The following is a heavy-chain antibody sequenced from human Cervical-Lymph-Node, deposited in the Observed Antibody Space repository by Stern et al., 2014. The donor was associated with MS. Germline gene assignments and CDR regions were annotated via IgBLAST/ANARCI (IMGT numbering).Heavy chain of an antibody. Sequence: VQLVQSGAEVKKPGESLKISCKGSGYTFTNNWIAWVRQMPGKGLEWMGIIYPDDSDIRYSPSLQGQVTISADNTISTAYLQWSSLKAADSAVYYGARPPPRRKWDDPNYGMDVWGQGTTVTVSS. CDR3: ARPPPRRKWDDPNYGMDV. D-gene: IGHD1-1*01. J-gene: IGHJ6*02. CDR1: GYTFTNNW. CDR2: IYPDDSDI. V-gene: IGHV5-51*03.